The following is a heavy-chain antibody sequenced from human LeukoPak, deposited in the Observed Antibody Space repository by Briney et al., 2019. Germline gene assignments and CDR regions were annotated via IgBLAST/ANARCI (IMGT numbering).Heavy chain of an antibody. J-gene: IGHJ5*02. V-gene: IGHV4-59*01. D-gene: IGHD3-10*01. CDR1: GGSFSGCY. CDR2: IYYSGST. Sequence: PSETLSLTCAVYGGSFSGCYWSWIRQPPGKGLEWIGYIYYSGSTNYKPSLKSRVTISVDTSKNQFSLKLSSVTAADTAVYYCARGGYYGSGNDFRFDPWGQGTLVTVSS. CDR3: ARGGYYGSGNDFRFDP.